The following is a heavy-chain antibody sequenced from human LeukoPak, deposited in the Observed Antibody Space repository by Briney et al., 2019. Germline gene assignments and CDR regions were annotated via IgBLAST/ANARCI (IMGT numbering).Heavy chain of an antibody. Sequence: GGSLRLSCAASGLTFSTYWMSWVRQAPGRGLEWVANIKQDGSEKNYLDSVKGRFTISRDNAKNSLYLQMYSLRADDTGVYYCATGDLKRRTLGLWEFYYYYYLDVWGRGTTVIVSS. J-gene: IGHJ6*03. CDR1: GLTFSTYW. CDR2: IKQDGSEK. V-gene: IGHV3-7*01. CDR3: ATGDLKRRTLGLWEFYYYYYLDV. D-gene: IGHD3-16*01.